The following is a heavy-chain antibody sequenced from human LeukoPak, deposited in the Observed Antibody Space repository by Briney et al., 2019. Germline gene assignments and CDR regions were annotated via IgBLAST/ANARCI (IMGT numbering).Heavy chain of an antibody. CDR3: ARGSVQLWLRDTYYYMDV. CDR2: INWNGRIT. Sequence: PGESLRLPCAASGFTFDDYAMNWVRQVPGRGLEWVSGINWNGRITEYADSVKDRFTIPRQNTKNSLYLYMNNLGGEDTALYFCARGSVQLWLRDTYYYMDVWGKGTTVTVSS. CDR1: GFTFDDYA. J-gene: IGHJ6*03. V-gene: IGHV3-20*04. D-gene: IGHD5-18*01.